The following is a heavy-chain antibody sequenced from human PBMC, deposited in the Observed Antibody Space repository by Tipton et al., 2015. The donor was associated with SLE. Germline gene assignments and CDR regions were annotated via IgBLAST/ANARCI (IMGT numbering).Heavy chain of an antibody. V-gene: IGHV1-58*02. CDR1: GFTFTSSA. J-gene: IGHJ4*02. D-gene: IGHD4-23*01. CDR3: ARIRPVTTVVHQNYFDY. CDR2: IVVGSGNT. Sequence: QSGAEVKKPGTSVKVSCKASGFTFTSSAMQWVRQARGQRLEWIGWIVVGSGNTNYAQKFQERVTITRDMSTSTAYMELSSLRSEDTAVYYCARIRPVTTVVHQNYFDYWGQGTLVTVSS.